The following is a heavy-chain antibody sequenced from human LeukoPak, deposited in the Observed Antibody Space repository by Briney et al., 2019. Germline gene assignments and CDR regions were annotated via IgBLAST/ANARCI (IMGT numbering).Heavy chain of an antibody. V-gene: IGHV3-23*01. J-gene: IGHJ4*02. CDR1: GFTLSSYA. Sequence: GGSLRLSCAASGFTLSSYAMTWVRQAPGRGLEWVSSVDGGGGGTYYADCVKGRFTISRDNSKDTLYLQMNGLRAEDTAGYFCAKQSAGSAAWYSLHYDFWGQGTLVTVSS. CDR3: AKQSAGSAAWYSLHYDF. D-gene: IGHD6-13*01. CDR2: VDGGGGGT.